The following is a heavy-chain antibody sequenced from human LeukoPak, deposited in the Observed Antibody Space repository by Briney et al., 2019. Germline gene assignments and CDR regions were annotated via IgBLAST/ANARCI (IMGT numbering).Heavy chain of an antibody. CDR1: GYTFTSYY. CDR3: ATGVGDGEAFDI. V-gene: IGHV1-24*01. J-gene: IGHJ3*02. CDR2: FDPEDGET. Sequence: ASVKVSCKASGYTFTSYYMHWVRQAPGKGLEWMGGFDPEDGETIYAQKFQGRVTMTEDTSTDTAYMELSSLRSEDTAVYYCATGVGDGEAFDIWGQGTMVTVSS. D-gene: IGHD3-10*01.